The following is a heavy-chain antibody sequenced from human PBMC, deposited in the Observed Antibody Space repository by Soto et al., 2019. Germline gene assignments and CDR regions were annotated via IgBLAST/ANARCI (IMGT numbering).Heavy chain of an antibody. J-gene: IGHJ6*02. CDR3: ARLNVVVPARYYYGMDV. V-gene: IGHV5-51*01. Sequence: GESLKISCKGSGYSFTSYWIGWVRQMPGKGLEWMGIIYPGDSDTRYSPSFQGQVTISADKSISTAYLQWSSLKASDTAMYYCARLNVVVPARYYYGMDVWGQGTTVTVSS. CDR1: GYSFTSYW. CDR2: IYPGDSDT. D-gene: IGHD2-2*01.